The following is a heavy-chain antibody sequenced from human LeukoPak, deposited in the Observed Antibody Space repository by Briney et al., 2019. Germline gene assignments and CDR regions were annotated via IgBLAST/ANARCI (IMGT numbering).Heavy chain of an antibody. V-gene: IGHV3-72*01. D-gene: IGHD3-16*01. J-gene: IGHJ3*02. CDR3: TRDGGQRGNTAFDI. CDR2: SRRKSNTT. Sequence: GRSLRLSCAASGFTFSSYEMNWVRQAPGKGLEWVGRSRRKSNTTEYAASVKGRFTLSRDDSQNSLYLQMNSLETEDTAVYFCTRDGGQRGNTAFDIWGQGTMVTVSS. CDR1: GFTFSSYE.